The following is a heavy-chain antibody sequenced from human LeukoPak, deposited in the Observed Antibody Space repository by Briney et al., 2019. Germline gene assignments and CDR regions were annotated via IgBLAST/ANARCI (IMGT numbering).Heavy chain of an antibody. CDR1: GFTFSSYW. V-gene: IGHV3-7*03. CDR3: ARRGGLDV. CDR2: INHNGNVN. Sequence: GGSLRLSCAASGFTFSSYWMNWARQAPGKGLEWVASINHNGNVNYYVDSVKGRFTISRDNAKNSLYLQMSNLRAEDTAVYFCARRGGLDVWGQGATVTVSS. J-gene: IGHJ6*02.